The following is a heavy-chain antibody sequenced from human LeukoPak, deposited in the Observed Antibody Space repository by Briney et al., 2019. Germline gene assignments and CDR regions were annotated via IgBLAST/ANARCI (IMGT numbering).Heavy chain of an antibody. Sequence: GGSLRLSCAASEFTFSSYAMSWVRQAPGKGLEWVSAISGSGGSTYYADSVKGRFTISRDNSKNPLYLQMNSLRAEDTAVYYCANQDQGNLRFSYFDYWGQGTLVTVSS. CDR1: EFTFSSYA. CDR2: ISGSGGST. CDR3: ANQDQGNLRFSYFDY. J-gene: IGHJ4*02. D-gene: IGHD3-3*01. V-gene: IGHV3-23*01.